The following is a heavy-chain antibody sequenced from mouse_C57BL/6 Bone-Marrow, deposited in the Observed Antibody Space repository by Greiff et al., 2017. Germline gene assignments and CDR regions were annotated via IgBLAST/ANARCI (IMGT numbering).Heavy chain of an antibody. D-gene: IGHD1-1*01. CDR3: ARHNYYGSSYGLDY. Sequence: EVQRVESGGGLVQPGGSLKLSCAASGFTFSDYYMYWVRQTPGKRLEWVAYISNGGGSTYYTATVKGRFTISRDNAKNTLYLQMSRLTSEDTAMYYCARHNYYGSSYGLDYWGQGTTLTVSA. CDR2: ISNGGGST. CDR1: GFTFSDYY. J-gene: IGHJ2*01. V-gene: IGHV5-12*01.